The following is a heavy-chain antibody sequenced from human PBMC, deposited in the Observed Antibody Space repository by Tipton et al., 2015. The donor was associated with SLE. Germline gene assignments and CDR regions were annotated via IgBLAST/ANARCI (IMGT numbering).Heavy chain of an antibody. CDR3: ARDGGLVDYDFWSGYSPGAFDI. D-gene: IGHD3-3*01. J-gene: IGHJ3*02. Sequence: TLSLTCTVSGGSISSKYWHWIRQPPGKGLEWIGYIYYSGSTNYNPSLKSRVTISVDTSKNQFSLKLSSVTAADTAVYYCARDGGLVDYDFWSGYSPGAFDIWGQGTMVTVSS. V-gene: IGHV4-59*01. CDR2: IYYSGST. CDR1: GGSISSKY.